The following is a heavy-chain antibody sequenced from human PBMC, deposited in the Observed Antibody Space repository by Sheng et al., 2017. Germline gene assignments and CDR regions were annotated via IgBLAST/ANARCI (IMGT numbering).Heavy chain of an antibody. J-gene: IGHJ3*01. V-gene: IGHV3-23*01. Sequence: EMLLMESGGDLVQPGGTLRLSCAASGFAFSEFGMSWVRQAPGKGLEWVAGLSFTGGSTYYRDSVRGRFSISRDNSKNTLYLQLTSLRAEDTAVYYCAKSLWGAPADAFDVWGQGTLVTVSS. CDR3: AKSLWGAPADAFDV. D-gene: IGHD1-26*01. CDR2: LSFTGGST. CDR1: GFAFSEFG.